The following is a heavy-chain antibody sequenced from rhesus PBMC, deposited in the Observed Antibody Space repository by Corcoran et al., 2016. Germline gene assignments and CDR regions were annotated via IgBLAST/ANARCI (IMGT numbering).Heavy chain of an antibody. CDR2: INGNSGST. J-gene: IGHJ6*01. D-gene: IGHD1-1*01. V-gene: IGHV4-80*01. CDR3: ARTAGTIEDGLDS. CDR1: VAFISSYW. Sequence: QVQLQESGPGLVKPSETLSLTCTVSVAFISSYWLSCPSHPQGKGLEWIGEINGNSGSTNYNPALKSRGTISRDTSKNQFSLKLSSVTAADTAVYYCARTAGTIEDGLDSWGQGVVVTVSS.